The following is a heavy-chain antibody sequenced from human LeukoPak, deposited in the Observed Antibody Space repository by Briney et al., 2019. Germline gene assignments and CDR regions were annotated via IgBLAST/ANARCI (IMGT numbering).Heavy chain of an antibody. CDR1: GYTFTGYY. Sequence: GASVRVSCKASGYTFTGYYMHWVRQAPGQGLEWLGWINPTTGGTNYAQNFQARVTMTRDTSISTAYMELSRLRSDDTAVYYCASIAAGGPFDYWGQGTLVTVSS. J-gene: IGHJ4*02. CDR3: ASIAAGGPFDY. V-gene: IGHV1-2*02. D-gene: IGHD6-13*01. CDR2: INPTTGGT.